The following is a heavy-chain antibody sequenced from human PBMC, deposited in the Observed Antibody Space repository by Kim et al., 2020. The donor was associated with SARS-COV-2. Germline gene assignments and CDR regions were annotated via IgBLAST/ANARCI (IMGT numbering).Heavy chain of an antibody. V-gene: IGHV4-59*08. D-gene: IGHD6-13*01. CDR2: ISYSGST. CDR3: ARVGNESSSSWYSDYYGMDV. J-gene: IGHJ6*02. Sequence: SETLSLTCTVSGGSIRSYYWSWIRQPPGKGLEWIGYISYSGSTNYNPSLKSRVTISVYTSKNQFSRKVSSVTAADTAVYYCARVGNESSSSWYSDYYGMDVWGQGTTVTVSS. CDR1: GGSIRSYY.